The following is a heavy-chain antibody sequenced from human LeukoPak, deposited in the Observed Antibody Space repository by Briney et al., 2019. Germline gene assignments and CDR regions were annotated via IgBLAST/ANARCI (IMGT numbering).Heavy chain of an antibody. V-gene: IGHV3-23*01. D-gene: IGHD2-2*01. CDR2: ISGDGEST. Sequence: PGGSLRLSCAASGVTLRNYAMTWIRQAPGKGLQWVSVISGDGESTYYADSVRGRFTISRDNSKNTMYLQMNNLRAEYTAIYYCAKDRDCSSTGCYVFANWGQGTLVTVSS. J-gene: IGHJ4*02. CDR1: GVTLRNYA. CDR3: AKDRDCSSTGCYVFAN.